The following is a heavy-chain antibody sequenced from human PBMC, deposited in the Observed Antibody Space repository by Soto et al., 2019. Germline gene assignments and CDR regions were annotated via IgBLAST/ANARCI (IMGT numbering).Heavy chain of an antibody. J-gene: IGHJ5*02. V-gene: IGHV4-4*07. CDR1: GASISGYY. CDR2: IYATGTT. D-gene: IGHD1-1*01. Sequence: QVQLQESGPGLVKPSETLSLTCTVSGASISGYYWSWIRKSAGKGLEWIGRIYATGTTDYNPSLKGRVMMSVDTSKKQFSLKLRSVTAADTAVYYCVRDGTKTLRVWFDPWGQGISVTVSS. CDR3: VRDGTKTLRVWFDP.